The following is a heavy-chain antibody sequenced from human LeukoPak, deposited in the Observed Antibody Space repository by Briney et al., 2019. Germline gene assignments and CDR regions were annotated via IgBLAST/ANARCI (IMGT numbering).Heavy chain of an antibody. CDR3: ARDLYYYDSSPGY. Sequence: GGSLRLSCAASGFTFSSYAMHWVRQAPGKGLEWVAVISYDGSNKYYADSVKGRFTISRDNSKNTLYVQMNSLRAEDTAVYYCARDLYYYDSSPGYWGQGTLVTVSS. CDR1: GFTFSSYA. V-gene: IGHV3-30*01. CDR2: ISYDGSNK. J-gene: IGHJ4*02. D-gene: IGHD3-22*01.